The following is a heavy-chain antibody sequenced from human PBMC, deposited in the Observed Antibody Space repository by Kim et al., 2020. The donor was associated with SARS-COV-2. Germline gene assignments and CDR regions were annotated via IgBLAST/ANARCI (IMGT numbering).Heavy chain of an antibody. J-gene: IGHJ3*02. V-gene: IGHV4-61*01. D-gene: IGHD2-21*02. Sequence: SETLSLICTVSGGSVSSGSYYWSWIRQPPGKGLEWIGYIYYSVSTNYNPSLKSRVTISVDTSKNQFSLKLSSVTAADTAVYYCARDDSKYAFDIWGQGTMVTVSS. CDR1: GGSVSSGSYY. CDR3: ARDDSKYAFDI. CDR2: IYYSVST.